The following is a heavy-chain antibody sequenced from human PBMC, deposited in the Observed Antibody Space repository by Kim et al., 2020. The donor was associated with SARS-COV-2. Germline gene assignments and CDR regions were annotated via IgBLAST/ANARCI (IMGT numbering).Heavy chain of an antibody. CDR2: INSDGSSA. V-gene: IGHV3-74*01. CDR1: GFPFSKYW. J-gene: IGHJ6*02. Sequence: GGSLRLSCAASGFPFSKYWMHWVRQAPGKGLVWVSRINSDGSSASYADSVKGRFTISRDNAKNTLYLQMNHLRAEDMAVYYCARGSVSFPNGMGVWGQGTAVTVAS. CDR3: ARGSVSFPNGMGV.